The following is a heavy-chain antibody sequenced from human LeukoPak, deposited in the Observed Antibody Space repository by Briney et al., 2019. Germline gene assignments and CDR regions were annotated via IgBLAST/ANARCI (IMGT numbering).Heavy chain of an antibody. CDR1: GFTFSAYA. Sequence: GGSLRLSCAASGFTFSAYAMHWVRQAPGKGLEWVTFIRYDGSNKYYADSVKGRFTISRDNAKNSLYLQMNSLRAEDTALYYCARGSGGSGSYLDYWGQGTLVTVSS. CDR2: IRYDGSNK. V-gene: IGHV3-30*02. D-gene: IGHD3-10*01. CDR3: ARGSGGSGSYLDY. J-gene: IGHJ4*02.